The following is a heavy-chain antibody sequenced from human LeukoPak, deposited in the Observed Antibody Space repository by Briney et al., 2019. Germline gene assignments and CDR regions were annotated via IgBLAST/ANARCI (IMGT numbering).Heavy chain of an antibody. Sequence: PSATLSLTCTVSGYSISSGNYWGWIRQPPGKGLEWIGSIFHNRGTFYIPSLKSRVSISEDTSKNQFSLSLSSVTAADRAVYFCVRGPTTVQGGGFDSWGRGTLVTVSP. J-gene: IGHJ4*02. CDR3: VRGPTTVQGGGFDS. CDR1: GYSISSGNY. CDR2: IFHNRGT. D-gene: IGHD4-17*01. V-gene: IGHV4-38-2*02.